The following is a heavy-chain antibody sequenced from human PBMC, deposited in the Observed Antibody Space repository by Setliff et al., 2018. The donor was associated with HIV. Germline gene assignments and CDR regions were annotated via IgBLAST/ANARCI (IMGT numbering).Heavy chain of an antibody. J-gene: IGHJ5*01. V-gene: IGHV4-38-2*02. CDR2: IHHSGSV. Sequence: SETLSLTCPVSGYSISSGYYWGWIRQPPGKGLEWIGNIHHSGSVYYNLSLKRRVTISVDTSKNQFSLRLNSVTATDAAMYYCARGRGTWIPDSSWFDSWGQGTLVTVSS. D-gene: IGHD5-12*01. CDR3: ARGRGTWIPDSSWFDS. CDR1: GYSISSGYY.